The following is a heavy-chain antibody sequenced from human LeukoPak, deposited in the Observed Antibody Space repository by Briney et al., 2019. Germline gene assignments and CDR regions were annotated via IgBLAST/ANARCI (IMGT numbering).Heavy chain of an antibody. CDR3: ARAVWDSSGHLFDY. D-gene: IGHD3-22*01. CDR1: GFTFNSYS. CDR2: ISSSSSYI. Sequence: GGSLRLSCAASGFTFNSYSMNWVRQAPGKGLEWVSCISSSSSYIYYADSVKGRFTIYRDNAKKSLYLQLNSLRAEDTAVYYCARAVWDSSGHLFDYWGQGTLVTVSS. V-gene: IGHV3-21*01. J-gene: IGHJ4*02.